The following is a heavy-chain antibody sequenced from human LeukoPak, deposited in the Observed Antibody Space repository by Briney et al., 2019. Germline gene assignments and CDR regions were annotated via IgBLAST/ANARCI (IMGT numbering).Heavy chain of an antibody. CDR1: GFTFSSYA. Sequence: GGSLRLSCAASGFTFSSYAMSWVRRAPGKELEWVSAISGSGGSTYYADSVKGRFTISGDNSKNTLYLQMNSLRAEDTAVYYCVKGAYCSSTSCYHATGGYYYMDVWGKGTTVTVSS. J-gene: IGHJ6*03. V-gene: IGHV3-23*01. CDR2: ISGSGGST. CDR3: VKGAYCSSTSCYHATGGYYYMDV. D-gene: IGHD2-2*01.